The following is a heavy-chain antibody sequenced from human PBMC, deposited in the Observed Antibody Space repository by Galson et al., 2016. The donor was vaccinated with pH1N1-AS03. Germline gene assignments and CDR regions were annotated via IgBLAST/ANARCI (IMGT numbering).Heavy chain of an antibody. CDR1: GGTFSSYA. CDR3: ARGGISYGSGSYYPAFDY. J-gene: IGHJ4*03. Sequence: SVKVSCKASGGTFSSYAISWVRQAPGQGLEWMGGIIPIFGTANYAQKFQGRVTITADESTSTAYMGLSSLRSEDTAVYYCARGGISYGSGSYYPAFDYWGQGTTVTVSS. V-gene: IGHV1-69*13. CDR2: IIPIFGTA. D-gene: IGHD3-10*01.